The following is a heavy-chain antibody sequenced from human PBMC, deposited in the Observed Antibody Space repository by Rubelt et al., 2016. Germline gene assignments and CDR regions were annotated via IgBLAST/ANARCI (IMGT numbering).Heavy chain of an antibody. V-gene: IGHV4-39*07. D-gene: IGHD2-2*01. CDR3: AREVLGYCSSTSCYYGMDV. CDR2: INYSGST. Sequence: QLQLQESGPGLVKPSETLSLTCTVSVGSISSSSYSWGWIRQPPGKGLEWIGSINYSGSTYYNPSLMGWVTLLLDTAKNQFFLKLSSVTGAATAVYYCAREVLGYCSSTSCYYGMDVWGQGTTVTVSS. J-gene: IGHJ6*02. CDR1: VGSISSSSYS.